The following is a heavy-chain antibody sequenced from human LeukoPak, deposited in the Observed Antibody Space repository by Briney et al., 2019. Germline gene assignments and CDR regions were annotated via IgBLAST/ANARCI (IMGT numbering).Heavy chain of an antibody. Sequence: GSAIVSCRASGYTFTGYYMHWVRQAPGQGLEGLGWINPNGGGTNYAQKFQGRVTMTRDTSISTAYMELSRLRADDTAVYYCARVGAAAGPAFVYSGQGTLVTVSS. J-gene: IGHJ4*02. V-gene: IGHV1-2*02. CDR3: ARVGAAAGPAFVY. CDR2: INPNGGGT. CDR1: GYTFTGYY. D-gene: IGHD6-13*01.